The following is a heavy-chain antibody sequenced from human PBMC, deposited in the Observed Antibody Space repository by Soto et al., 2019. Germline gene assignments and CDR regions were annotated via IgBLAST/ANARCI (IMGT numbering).Heavy chain of an antibody. CDR3: AKEGEWELIYAFDI. V-gene: IGHV3-30*18. Sequence: GRSLRLSCAASGFTFSSYGIHWVRQAPGKGLEWVAVISYDGSNKYYADSVKGRFTISRDNSKNTLYLQMNSLRAEDTAVYYCAKEGEWELIYAFDIWGQGTMVTVSS. CDR1: GFTFSSYG. J-gene: IGHJ3*02. CDR2: ISYDGSNK. D-gene: IGHD1-26*01.